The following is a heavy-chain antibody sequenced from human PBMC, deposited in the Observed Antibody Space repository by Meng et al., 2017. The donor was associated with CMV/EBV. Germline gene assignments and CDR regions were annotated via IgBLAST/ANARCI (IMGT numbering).Heavy chain of an antibody. CDR2: MNPNSGNT. D-gene: IGHD2-2*01. Sequence: ASVKVSCKASGYTFTSYDINWVRQATGQGLEWMGWMNPNSGNTGYAQKFQGRVTITRNTSTSTAYMELSSLRSEDTAVYYCARCPISPRYYSSTYYRYWFDPWGQGTLVTVSS. CDR3: ARCPISPRYYSSTYYRYWFDP. J-gene: IGHJ5*02. CDR1: GYTFTSYD. V-gene: IGHV1-8*03.